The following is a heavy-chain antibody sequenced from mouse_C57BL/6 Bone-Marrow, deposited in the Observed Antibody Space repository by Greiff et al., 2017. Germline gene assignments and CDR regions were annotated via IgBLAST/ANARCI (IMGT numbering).Heavy chain of an antibody. J-gene: IGHJ2*01. V-gene: IGHV6-3*01. D-gene: IGHD1-1*01. CDR3: TGHITTVVATRNFDY. Sequence: EVKLEESGGGLVQPGGSMKLSCVASGFTFSNYWMNWVRQSPEKGLEWVAQIRLKSDNYATHYAESVKGRFTISRDDSKSSVYLQMNNLRAEDTGIYYCTGHITTVVATRNFDYWGQGTTLTVSS. CDR2: IRLKSDNYAT. CDR1: GFTFSNYW.